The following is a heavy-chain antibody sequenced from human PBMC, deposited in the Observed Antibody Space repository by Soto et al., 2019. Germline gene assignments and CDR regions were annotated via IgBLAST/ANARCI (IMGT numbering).Heavy chain of an antibody. D-gene: IGHD2-8*01. CDR3: AREKRLMGYYYGMDV. V-gene: IGHV1-18*01. CDR2: ISAYNGNT. J-gene: IGHJ6*02. Sequence: VKVSCKASGYTFTSYGISWVRQAPGQGLEWMGWISAYNGNTNYAQKLQGRVTMTTDTSTSTAYMELRSLRSDDTAVYYCAREKRLMGYYYGMDVWGQGTTVTVSS. CDR1: GYTFTSYG.